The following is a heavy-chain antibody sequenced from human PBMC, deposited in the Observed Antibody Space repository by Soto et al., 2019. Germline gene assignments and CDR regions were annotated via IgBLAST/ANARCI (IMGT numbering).Heavy chain of an antibody. Sequence: PSETLSLTCTVSGGSISSYYWSWIRQPPGKGLEWIGYIYYSGSTNYNPSLKSRVTISVDTSKNQFSLKLSSVTAADTAVYYCARGDCSSTSCQFDYWGQGTLVTVSS. CDR3: ARGDCSSTSCQFDY. CDR1: GGSISSYY. CDR2: IYYSGST. J-gene: IGHJ4*02. D-gene: IGHD2-2*01. V-gene: IGHV4-59*01.